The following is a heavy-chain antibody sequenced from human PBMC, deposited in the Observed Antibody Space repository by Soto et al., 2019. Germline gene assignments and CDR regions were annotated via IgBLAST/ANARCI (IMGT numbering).Heavy chain of an antibody. CDR2: ISGSGGST. J-gene: IGHJ6*02. Sequence: EVQLLESGGGLVQPGGSLRLSCAASGFTFSSYAMSWVRQAPGKGLEWVSAISGSGGSTYYADSVKGRFTISRDNSKNTLDLQMNSLRAEDTAVYYCAKREDGYYYYGMDVWGQGTTVTVSS. CDR1: GFTFSSYA. D-gene: IGHD1-26*01. CDR3: AKREDGYYYYGMDV. V-gene: IGHV3-23*01.